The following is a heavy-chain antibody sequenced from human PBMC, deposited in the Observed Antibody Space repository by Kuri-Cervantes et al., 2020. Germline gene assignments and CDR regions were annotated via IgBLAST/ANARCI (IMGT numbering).Heavy chain of an antibody. CDR2: MNPNRGNT. CDR3: ATELYDSSGYYVNWFDP. CDR1: GYTFTGYY. J-gene: IGHJ5*02. V-gene: IGHV1-8*02. D-gene: IGHD3-22*01. Sequence: ASVKVSCKASGYTFTGYYMHWVRQAPGQGLEWMGWMNPNRGNTGYAQKFQGRVTMTRNTSISTAYMELSSLRSEDTAVYYCATELYDSSGYYVNWFDPWGQGTLVTVSS.